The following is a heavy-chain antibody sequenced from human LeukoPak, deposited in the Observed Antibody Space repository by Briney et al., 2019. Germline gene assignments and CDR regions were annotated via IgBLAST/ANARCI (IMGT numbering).Heavy chain of an antibody. CDR1: GGSISSGGYS. CDR3: AREADLKYFDY. CDR2: IYHSGST. J-gene: IGHJ4*02. V-gene: IGHV4-30-2*01. D-gene: IGHD6-19*01. Sequence: SQTLSLTCAVSGGSISSGGYSWSWIRQPPGKGLEWIGYIYHSGSTYYNPSLKSRVTISVDRSKNQFSLKLSSVTAADTAVYYCAREADLKYFDYWGQGTLVTVSS.